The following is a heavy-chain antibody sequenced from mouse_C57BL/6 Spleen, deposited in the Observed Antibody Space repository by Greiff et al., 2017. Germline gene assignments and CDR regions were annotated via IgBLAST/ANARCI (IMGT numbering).Heavy chain of an antibody. CDR1: GFTFSSYT. Sequence: EVKVVESGGGLVKPGGSLKLSCAASGFTFSSYTMSWVRQTPEKRLEWVATISGGGGNTYYPDSVKGRFTISRDNAKNTLYLQMSSLRSEDTALYYCARHNDYDGDYYAMDYWGQGTSVTVSS. D-gene: IGHD2-4*01. CDR2: ISGGGGNT. CDR3: ARHNDYDGDYYAMDY. J-gene: IGHJ4*01. V-gene: IGHV5-9*01.